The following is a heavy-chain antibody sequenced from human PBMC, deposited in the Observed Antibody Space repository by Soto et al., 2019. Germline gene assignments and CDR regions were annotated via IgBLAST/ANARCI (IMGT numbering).Heavy chain of an antibody. J-gene: IGHJ4*02. V-gene: IGHV3-7*01. Sequence: PGGSLRLSCAASGFTFSIYWMSWVRQAPGKGLEWVANIKQDGSEKYYVDSVKGRFTISRDNAKNSLYLQMNSLRAEDTAVYYCVSSGYSYNLGYWGQGTLVTVSS. CDR2: IKQDGSEK. CDR1: GFTFSIYW. CDR3: VSSGYSYNLGY. D-gene: IGHD3-22*01.